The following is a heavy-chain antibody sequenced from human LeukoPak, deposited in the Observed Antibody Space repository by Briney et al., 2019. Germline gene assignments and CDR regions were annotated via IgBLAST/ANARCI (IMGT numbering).Heavy chain of an antibody. CDR3: ARHGSGWRFDY. CDR2: VFYSGST. CDR1: GGSISSAY. J-gene: IGHJ4*02. V-gene: IGHV4-59*08. Sequence: PSETLSLTCTVSGGSISSAYWTWIRQPPGKGLEWIASVFYSGSTDYNPSLKSRVTMSVDTSKNQFSLRLSSVTAADTAVCYCARHGSGWRFDYWGQGTLVTVSS. D-gene: IGHD6-19*01.